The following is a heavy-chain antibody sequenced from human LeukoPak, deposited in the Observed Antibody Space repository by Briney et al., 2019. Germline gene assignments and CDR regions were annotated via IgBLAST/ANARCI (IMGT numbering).Heavy chain of an antibody. J-gene: IGHJ4*02. CDR1: GGSVSSTEFY. Sequence: PSETLSLTCTVSGGSVSSTEFYWGWIRQPPGKGLQWIGNIYYTGSTYYNPSLNSRVTMSVDTSQNRFSLKMTSVTAADTAVYYCARLSKGRYFDYIFDYWGQGTLVTASS. CDR3: ARLSKGRYFDYIFDY. D-gene: IGHD3-9*01. CDR2: IYYTGST. V-gene: IGHV4-39*01.